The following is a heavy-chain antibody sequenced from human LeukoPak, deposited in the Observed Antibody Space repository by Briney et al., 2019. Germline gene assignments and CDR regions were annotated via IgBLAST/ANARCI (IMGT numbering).Heavy chain of an antibody. CDR3: ARATSYSNYGMDV. Sequence: GGSLRLSCAASGFTFSKHWMHWVRRVPGKGLVWVSRINSDGSSTSYADSVKGRFTISRDNAKNTLYLQMNSLRAEDTAVHYCARATSYSNYGMDVWGQGTTVTVSS. J-gene: IGHJ6*02. CDR1: GFTFSKHW. CDR2: INSDGSST. V-gene: IGHV3-74*01. D-gene: IGHD4-11*01.